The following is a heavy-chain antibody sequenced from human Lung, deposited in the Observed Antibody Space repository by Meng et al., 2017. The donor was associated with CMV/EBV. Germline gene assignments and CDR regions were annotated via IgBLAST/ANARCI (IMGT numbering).Heavy chain of an antibody. CDR2: ISVYTDNT. CDR3: ARDSPSLYSSSPGIDC. Sequence: ASVKVSCKTSGYTFTSYGISWVRQAPGQGLEWMGWISVYTDNTSSAQKYQGRLTMTTDTSTSTAYMEVRSLRSDDTAVYYCARDSPSLYSSSPGIDCWGQGTXVNVSS. CDR1: GYTFTSYG. D-gene: IGHD6-6*01. V-gene: IGHV1-18*01. J-gene: IGHJ4*02.